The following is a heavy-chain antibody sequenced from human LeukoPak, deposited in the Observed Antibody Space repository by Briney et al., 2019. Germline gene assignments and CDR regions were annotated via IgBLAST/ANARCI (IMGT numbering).Heavy chain of an antibody. CDR3: ARELDYYDSSGYPGY. J-gene: IGHJ4*02. V-gene: IGHV1-46*01. Sequence: ASVKVSCKASGYTFTSYYMHWVRQAPGQGLEWMGIINPSGGSTSYAQKFQGRVTMTRDTSTSTVYLELSSLRSEDTAVYYCARELDYYDSSGYPGYWGQGTLVTVSS. CDR1: GYTFTSYY. CDR2: INPSGGST. D-gene: IGHD3-22*01.